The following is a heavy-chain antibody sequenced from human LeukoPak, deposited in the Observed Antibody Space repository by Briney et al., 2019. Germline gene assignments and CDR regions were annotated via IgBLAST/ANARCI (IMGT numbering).Heavy chain of an antibody. Sequence: PGGSLRLSCAASGFTFSSYEMNWVRQAPGKGLEWVSYISSSGSTIYYAGSAKGRFTISRDNSKNTLYLQMNSLRAEDTAVYYCAREGSSGWSKRGINDYWGQGTLVTVSS. V-gene: IGHV3-48*03. CDR3: AREGSSGWSKRGINDY. CDR2: ISSSGSTI. CDR1: GFTFSSYE. J-gene: IGHJ4*02. D-gene: IGHD6-19*01.